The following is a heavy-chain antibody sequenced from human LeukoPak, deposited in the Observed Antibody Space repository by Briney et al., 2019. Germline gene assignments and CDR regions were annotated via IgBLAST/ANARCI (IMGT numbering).Heavy chain of an antibody. J-gene: IGHJ5*02. Sequence: SETLSLTCAVSGGSISGSNYYWGWVRQPPGKGLEWIGSIYYSGSTYYSPSLKSRVTISVDTSKNQFSLKLSSVTAADMAVYYCARSHWGPFGSRIANWFGPWGQGTLVTVSS. CDR1: GGSISGSNYY. V-gene: IGHV4-39*07. CDR3: ARSHWGPFGSRIANWFGP. D-gene: IGHD7-27*01. CDR2: IYYSGST.